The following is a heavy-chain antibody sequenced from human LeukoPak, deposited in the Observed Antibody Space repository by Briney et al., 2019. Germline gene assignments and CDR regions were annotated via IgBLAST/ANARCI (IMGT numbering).Heavy chain of an antibody. CDR1: GGSFSGYY. D-gene: IGHD4-17*01. CDR3: ARWGYGDYVSGYYYYMDV. CDR2: INHSGST. Sequence: SETLSLTCAVYGGSFSGYYWSWIRQPPGKGLEWIGEINHSGSTNYNPSLKSRVTISVDTSKNQFSLQLNSVTPEDTAVYYCARWGYGDYVSGYYYYMDVWGKGTTVTVSS. J-gene: IGHJ6*03. V-gene: IGHV4-34*01.